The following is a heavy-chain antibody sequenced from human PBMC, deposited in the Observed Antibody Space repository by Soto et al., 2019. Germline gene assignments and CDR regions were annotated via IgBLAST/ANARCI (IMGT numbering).Heavy chain of an antibody. CDR1: GFSFSSYA. J-gene: IGHJ4*02. CDR2: ISGSGGST. V-gene: IGHV3-23*01. CDR3: AKDRYNSGWHTSADY. Sequence: EVQLLESGGGLVQPGGSLRLSCAASGFSFSSYALNWVRQAPGKGLEWVSAISGSGGSTYYADSVKGLFTISRDNSKNTLYLQMNSLRAEDTAVYYCAKDRYNSGWHTSADYWGQATLVTVSS. D-gene: IGHD6-19*01.